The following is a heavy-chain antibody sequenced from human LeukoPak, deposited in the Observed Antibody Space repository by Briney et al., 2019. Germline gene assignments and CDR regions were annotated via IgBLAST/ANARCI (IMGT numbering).Heavy chain of an antibody. CDR1: GYTFTSYD. D-gene: IGHD2-2*01. CDR2: MNPNSGNT. CDR3: PRAAPYCSSTSCYGVY. J-gene: IGHJ4*02. V-gene: IGHV1-8*03. Sequence: DSVKLSCNATGYTFTSYDINWVRQATGQGLESIRWMNPNSGNTGYPQKFQGRVTITRNTSISTAYMKLSSPISEDTAVHYCPRAAPYCSSTSCYGVYWGQGTLVTVSS.